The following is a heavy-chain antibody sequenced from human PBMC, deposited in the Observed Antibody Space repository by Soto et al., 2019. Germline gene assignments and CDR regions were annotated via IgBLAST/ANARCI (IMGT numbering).Heavy chain of an antibody. CDR1: GYTFSRYG. V-gene: IGHV1-18*01. Sequence: QGQLVQSGGEVKKSGASVKVSCKASGYTFSRYGISWVRQAPGQGLEWMGWISGYNGDTNYAQKFQGRVTXTXXXPXXTAYMELRSLTSDDTAVYYCATNGHPPYSYYGLDVWGQGTTVTVSS. J-gene: IGHJ6*02. CDR2: ISGYNGDT. CDR3: ATNGHPPYSYYGLDV. D-gene: IGHD2-8*01.